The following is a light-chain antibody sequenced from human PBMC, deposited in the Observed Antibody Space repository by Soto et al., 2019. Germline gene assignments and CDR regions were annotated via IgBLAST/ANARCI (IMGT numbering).Light chain of an antibody. J-gene: IGKJ2*01. CDR3: QHYDSIPYT. V-gene: IGKV1-5*03. CDR2: KAS. CDR1: QTINTW. Sequence: DIPMTQSPSTLSASVGDRVTITCRASQTINTWLAWYQQKPGRAPRLLIYKASTLESGVPSRFSGSGSGTEFTLTISSLQPDDFASYYCQHYDSIPYTFGQGTKLDIK.